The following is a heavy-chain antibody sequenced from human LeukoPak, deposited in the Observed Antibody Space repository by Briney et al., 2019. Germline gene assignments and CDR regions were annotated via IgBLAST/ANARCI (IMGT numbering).Heavy chain of an antibody. J-gene: IGHJ4*02. Sequence: TSETLSLTCTVSGGSVSSGSYYWRWIRQPPGRGLEWIAYIHYSGSAAYNPSLKSRVTISRDMSTNQFSLKMTSVTAADTAVYFCARDMGAPDYGSYSVDYWGQGTLVTVSS. CDR3: ARDMGAPDYGSYSVDY. D-gene: IGHD4-23*01. V-gene: IGHV4-61*01. CDR1: GGSVSSGSYY. CDR2: IHYSGSA.